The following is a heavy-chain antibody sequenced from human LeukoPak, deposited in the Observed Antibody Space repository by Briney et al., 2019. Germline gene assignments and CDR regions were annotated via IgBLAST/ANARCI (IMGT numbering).Heavy chain of an antibody. CDR2: IYYSGSP. J-gene: IGHJ5*02. V-gene: IGHV4-39*07. CDR1: GGSISNNNYY. D-gene: IGHD4-17*01. CDR3: ARSGPDYGDNSWRFDP. Sequence: KTSETLSLTCTVSGGSISNNNYYWAWIRQPPGKGLECIGSIYYSGSPYYNPSLKSRVTISVDTSKNQFSLKLSSVTAADTAVYYCARSGPDYGDNSWRFDPWGQGTLVTVSS.